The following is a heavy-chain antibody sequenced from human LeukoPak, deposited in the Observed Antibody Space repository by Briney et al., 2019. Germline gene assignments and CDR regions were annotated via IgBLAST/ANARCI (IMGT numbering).Heavy chain of an antibody. J-gene: IGHJ4*02. CDR3: ARDASRAVAVSFDY. V-gene: IGHV3-21*01. CDR2: ISSSGSYI. CDR1: GFTFSSYS. Sequence: PGGSLRLSCAASGFTFSSYSMNWVRQAPGKGLEWVSSISSSGSYIYYADSVKGRFTISRDNAKNSLYLQMNSLRAEDTAVYYCARDASRAVAVSFDYWGQGTLVTVSS. D-gene: IGHD6-19*01.